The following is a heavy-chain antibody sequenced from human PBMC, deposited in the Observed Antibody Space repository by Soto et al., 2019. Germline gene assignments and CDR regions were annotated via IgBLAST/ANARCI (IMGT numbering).Heavy chain of an antibody. V-gene: IGHV4-31*03. CDR1: GGSISSAGSS. J-gene: IGHJ5*02. CDR3: ARTIGEGGYSNTNWFDP. D-gene: IGHD4-4*01. Sequence: PSDTPSLTCTFSGGSISSAGSSWSWIRQQPGKGLEWVGYIYYSGSTYYNPSLKSRVTISVDTSKNQFSLKLRSVTAADTAVYYCARTIGEGGYSNTNWFDPWGQGTLVTVSS. CDR2: IYYSGST.